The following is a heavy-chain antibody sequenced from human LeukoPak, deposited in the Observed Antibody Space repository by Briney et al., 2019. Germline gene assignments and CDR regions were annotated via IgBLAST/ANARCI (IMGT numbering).Heavy chain of an antibody. CDR2: ISSSSSYI. Sequence: AGGSLRLSCAASGFTFSSYSMNWVRQAPRKGLEWVSSISSSSSYIYYADSVKGRFTISRDNAKNSLYLQMNSLRAEDTAVYYCARDSRRGHFDYWGQGTLVTVFS. CDR1: GFTFSSYS. J-gene: IGHJ4*02. V-gene: IGHV3-21*01. CDR3: ARDSRRGHFDY.